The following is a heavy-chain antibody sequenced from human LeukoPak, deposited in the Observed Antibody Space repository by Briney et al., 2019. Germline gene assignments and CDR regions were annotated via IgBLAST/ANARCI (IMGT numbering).Heavy chain of an antibody. D-gene: IGHD3-16*01. J-gene: IGHJ4*02. CDR1: GYTLTELS. CDR3: AKIPGDGYYFDY. Sequence: SCKVSGYTLTELSMHWVRQAPGKGLEWVAFIRYDGSNKYYADSVKGRFTISRDNSKNTLYLQMNSLRAEDTAVYYCAKIPGDGYYFDYWGQGTLVTVSS. CDR2: IRYDGSNK. V-gene: IGHV3-30*02.